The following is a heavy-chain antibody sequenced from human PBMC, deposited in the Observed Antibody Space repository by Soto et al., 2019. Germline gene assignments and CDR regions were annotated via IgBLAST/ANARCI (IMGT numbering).Heavy chain of an antibody. J-gene: IGHJ4*02. Sequence: ASVKVSCKASGYTFTSYGISWVRQAPGQGLEWMGWISAYNGNTNYAQKLQGRVTMTTDTSTSTAYMELRSLRSDDTAVYYCARGLFWARIAARPSPFDYWGQGTLVTVSS. CDR1: GYTFTSYG. V-gene: IGHV1-18*01. D-gene: IGHD6-6*01. CDR3: ARGLFWARIAARPSPFDY. CDR2: ISAYNGNT.